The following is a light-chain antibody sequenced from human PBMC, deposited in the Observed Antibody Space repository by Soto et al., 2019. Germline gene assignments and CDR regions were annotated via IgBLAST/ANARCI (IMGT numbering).Light chain of an antibody. CDR3: SSYTSSRAYV. Sequence: QSVLTQPASVSGSPGQSITISCTGTSSDVGGYNYVSWYQQQSGKAPKLMIHEVSNRPSGVSSRFSGSKSGNTASLTISGVQAEDEADYYCSSYTSSRAYVFXIGTKLTVL. CDR1: SSDVGGYNY. V-gene: IGLV2-14*01. J-gene: IGLJ1*01. CDR2: EVS.